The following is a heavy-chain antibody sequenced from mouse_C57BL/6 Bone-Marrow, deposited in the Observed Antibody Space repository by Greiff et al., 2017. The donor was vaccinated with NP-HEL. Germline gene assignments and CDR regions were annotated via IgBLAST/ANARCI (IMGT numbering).Heavy chain of an antibody. D-gene: IGHD1-1*01. V-gene: IGHV14-4*01. CDR2: IDPENGDT. Sequence: EVQLQESGAELVRPGASVKLSCTASGFNIKDDYMHWVKQRPEQGLEWIGWIDPENGDTEYASKFQGKATITADTSSNTAYLQLSSLTSEDTAVYYYTTTVVADYWGQRTTLTVSS. J-gene: IGHJ2*01. CDR1: GFNIKDDY. CDR3: TTTVVADY.